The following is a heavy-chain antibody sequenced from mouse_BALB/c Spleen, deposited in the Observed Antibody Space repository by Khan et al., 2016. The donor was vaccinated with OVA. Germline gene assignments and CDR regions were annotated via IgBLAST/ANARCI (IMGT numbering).Heavy chain of an antibody. CDR1: GFSLTNYG. V-gene: IGHV2-6-1*01. J-gene: IGHJ4*01. CDR2: IWRDGST. CDR3: ARQPYYHYNIMDY. Sequence: QVQLKQSGPGLVAPSQSLSITCTISGFSLTNYGVHWVRQPPGKGLEWLVVIWRDGSTTYNSALKSRLTISKDNSKSLVFLKMNSLQTDDTAVYFCARQPYYHYNIMDYWGQGTSVTVSS. D-gene: IGHD2-10*01.